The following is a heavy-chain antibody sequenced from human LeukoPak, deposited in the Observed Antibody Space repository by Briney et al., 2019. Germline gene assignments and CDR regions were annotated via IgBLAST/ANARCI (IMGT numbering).Heavy chain of an antibody. CDR1: GYTFTNFY. D-gene: IGHD2-2*01. CDR3: ARHLIKDSVVVVGEPPSKYMDV. Sequence: ASVKVSCKASGYTFTNFYMHWVRQAPGQGLEWMGIIDPSGGTSNYAQKFEGRFTMTRDTATSTVYMELSGLRSEDTAVYYCARHLIKDSVVVVGEPPSKYMDVWGKGTTVTVSS. CDR2: IDPSGGTS. V-gene: IGHV1-46*01. J-gene: IGHJ6*03.